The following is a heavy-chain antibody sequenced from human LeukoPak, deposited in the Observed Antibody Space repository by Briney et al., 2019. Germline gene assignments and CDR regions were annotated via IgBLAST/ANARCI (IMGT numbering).Heavy chain of an antibody. V-gene: IGHV3-48*03. CDR1: GFTFSSYE. CDR2: ISSSGSTI. CDR3: ARDLNYEQFDP. D-gene: IGHD3-3*01. J-gene: IGHJ5*02. Sequence: PGGSLRLSCAASGFTFSSYEMNWVRQAPGKGLEWVSYISSSGSTIYYADSVKGRFTISRDNAKNSLYLQMNSLRAEDTAVYYCARDLNYEQFDPWGQGTLVTVSS.